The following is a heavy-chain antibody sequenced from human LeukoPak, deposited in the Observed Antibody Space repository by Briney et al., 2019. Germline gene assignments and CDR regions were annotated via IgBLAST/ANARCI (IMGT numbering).Heavy chain of an antibody. CDR3: ARVRLRYSSYFDY. V-gene: IGHV4-39*07. Sequence: SETLSLTCTVSGGSISSSSYYWGWLRQPPGKGLEWIGSIYYSGSTYYNPSLKSRVTISVDTSKNQFSLKLSSVTAADTAVYYCARVRLRYSSYFDYWGQGTLVTVSS. CDR2: IYYSGST. J-gene: IGHJ4*02. CDR1: GGSISSSSYY. D-gene: IGHD6-6*01.